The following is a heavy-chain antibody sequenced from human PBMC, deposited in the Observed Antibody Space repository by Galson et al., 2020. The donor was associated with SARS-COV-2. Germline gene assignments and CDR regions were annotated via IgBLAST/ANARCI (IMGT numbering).Heavy chain of an antibody. CDR1: GFSLSTSGMC. Sequence: VSGPTLVKPTQTLTLTCTFSGFSLSTSGMCVSWIRQPPGKAMAWLARLDWDDDKYYSTSLKTRLTISKDTSKNQVVLTMTNMDPVDTATYYCARIPDYGDYAMGVNWGQGTLVTVSS. CDR2: LDWDDDK. D-gene: IGHD4-17*01. J-gene: IGHJ4*02. CDR3: ARIPDYGDYAMGVN. V-gene: IGHV2-70*11.